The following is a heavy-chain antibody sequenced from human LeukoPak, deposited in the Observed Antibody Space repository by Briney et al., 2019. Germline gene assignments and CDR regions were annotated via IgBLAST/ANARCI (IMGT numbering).Heavy chain of an antibody. CDR1: GGTFSSYA. Sequence: SVKVSYKASGGTFSSYAISWVRQAPGQGLEWMGGIIPIFGTADYAQKFQGRVTITADESTSTAYMELSSLRSEDTAVYYCARTIFGVVTVEYYYGMDVWGQGTTVTVSS. CDR3: ARTIFGVVTVEYYYGMDV. V-gene: IGHV1-69*13. J-gene: IGHJ6*02. D-gene: IGHD3-3*01. CDR2: IIPIFGTA.